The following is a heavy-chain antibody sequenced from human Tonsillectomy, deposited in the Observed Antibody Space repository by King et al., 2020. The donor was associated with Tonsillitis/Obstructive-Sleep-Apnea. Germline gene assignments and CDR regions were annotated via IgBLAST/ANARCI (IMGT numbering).Heavy chain of an antibody. V-gene: IGHV5-10-1*03. CDR2: NDPSDSYT. J-gene: IGHJ6*02. CDR1: GYSFTSYW. CDR3: ARPRYRQYVSRASTSETRTGMGV. D-gene: IGHD5-12*01. Sequence: VQLVESGAEVKKPGESLSISCKASGYSFTSYWISWVRQMPGKGLEWMGRNDPSDSYTNYSPSFRGHVTIPADKSISTAYLQWSSLKGSDTAMYICARPRYRQYVSRASTSETRTGMGVCGHGTTVTVS.